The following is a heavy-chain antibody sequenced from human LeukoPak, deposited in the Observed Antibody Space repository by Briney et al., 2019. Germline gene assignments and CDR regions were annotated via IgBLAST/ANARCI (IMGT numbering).Heavy chain of an antibody. D-gene: IGHD5-24*01. J-gene: IGHJ4*02. V-gene: IGHV4-39*01. CDR1: GGSTSSSSYY. Sequence: SETLSLTCTVSGGSTSSSSYYWGWIRQPPGKGLEWIGSIYYSGSTYYNPSLKSRVTISVDTSKNQFSLKLSSVTAADTAVYYCARGRWLQPFDYWGQGTLVTVSS. CDR2: IYYSGST. CDR3: ARGRWLQPFDY.